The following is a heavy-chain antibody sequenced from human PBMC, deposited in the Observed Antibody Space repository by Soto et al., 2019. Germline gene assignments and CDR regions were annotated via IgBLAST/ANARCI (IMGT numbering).Heavy chain of an antibody. CDR2: ISSSSSTI. J-gene: IGHJ6*02. CDR1: GFTFSSYS. D-gene: IGHD3-9*01. CDR3: ARDILTATRYYYGMDV. V-gene: IGHV3-48*01. Sequence: EVQLVESGGGLVQPGGSLRLSCAASGFTFSSYSMNWVRQAPGKGLKWVSYISSSSSTIYYADSVKGRFTISRDNAKNSLYQQMNSLRAEDTAVYYCARDILTATRYYYGMDVWGQGTTVTVSS.